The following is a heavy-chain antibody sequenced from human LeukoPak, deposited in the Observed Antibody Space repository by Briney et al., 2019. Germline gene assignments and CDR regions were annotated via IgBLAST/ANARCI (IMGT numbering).Heavy chain of an antibody. CDR3: ARDSTADRGDYGPDY. CDR1: GFTLSSYS. D-gene: IGHD4-17*01. Sequence: PGGSLRLSCAASGFTLSSYSMNWVRQAPGKGLEWVSSISSSSSYIYYADSVKGRFTISRDNAKNSLYLQMNSLRAEDTAVYYCARDSTADRGDYGPDYWGQGTLVTVSS. CDR2: ISSSSSYI. V-gene: IGHV3-21*01. J-gene: IGHJ4*02.